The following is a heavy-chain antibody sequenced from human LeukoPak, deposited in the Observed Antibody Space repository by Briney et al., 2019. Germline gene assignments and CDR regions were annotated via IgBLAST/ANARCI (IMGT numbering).Heavy chain of an antibody. CDR3: ARTWHSYYYMDV. CDR2: IYPGDSDT. CDR1: GYSFTHYW. J-gene: IGHJ6*03. Sequence: GESLKISCKGSGYSFTHYWIAWVRHMPGKGLELMGMIYPGDSDTRYSPSFQGQVTMSVDKTINTAYVQWNSLRASDTAMYYCARTWHSYYYMDVWGKGTTVAISS. V-gene: IGHV5-51*01.